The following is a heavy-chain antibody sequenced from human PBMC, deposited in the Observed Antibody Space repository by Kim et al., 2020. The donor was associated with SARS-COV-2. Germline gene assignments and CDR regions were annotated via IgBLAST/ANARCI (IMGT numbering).Heavy chain of an antibody. CDR1: GFTFSSYA. CDR3: AKSPSDYGAPVGVFDY. CDR2: ISGSGGST. Sequence: GGSLRLSCAASGFTFSSYAMSWVRQAPGKGLEWVSAISGSGGSTYYADSVKGRFTISRDNSKNTLYLQMNSLRAEDTAVYYCAKSPSDYGAPVGVFDYWGQGTLVTVSS. D-gene: IGHD4-17*01. J-gene: IGHJ4*02. V-gene: IGHV3-23*01.